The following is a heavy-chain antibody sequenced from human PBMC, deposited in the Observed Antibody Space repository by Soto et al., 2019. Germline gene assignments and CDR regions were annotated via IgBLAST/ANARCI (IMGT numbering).Heavy chain of an antibody. J-gene: IGHJ3*01. CDR2: IHSDGSST. D-gene: IGHD1-20*01. Sequence: EVQLVESGGGLVQPGGSLRLSCAASGFTFSNYWMYWVRQAPGKGLVWVSRIHSDGSSTFYADSVKGRFTISRDNAKKMVYLQMNSLRAEDTAVYYCARDNWNTVWGQGTMVTVSS. V-gene: IGHV3-74*01. CDR1: GFTFSNYW. CDR3: ARDNWNTV.